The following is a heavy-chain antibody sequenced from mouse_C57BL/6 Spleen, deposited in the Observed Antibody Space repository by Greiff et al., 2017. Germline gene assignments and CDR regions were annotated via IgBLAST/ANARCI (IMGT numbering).Heavy chain of an antibody. Sequence: QVQLQQPGAELVKPGASVKLSCKASGYTFTSYWMQWVKQRPGQGLEWIGEIDPSDSYTNYNQKFKGKATLTVDTSSSPAYMQLSSLTSEDSAVYYCARSYYYGSSPWYFDVWGTGTTVTVSS. J-gene: IGHJ1*03. CDR1: GYTFTSYW. CDR2: IDPSDSYT. V-gene: IGHV1-50*01. CDR3: ARSYYYGSSPWYFDV. D-gene: IGHD1-1*01.